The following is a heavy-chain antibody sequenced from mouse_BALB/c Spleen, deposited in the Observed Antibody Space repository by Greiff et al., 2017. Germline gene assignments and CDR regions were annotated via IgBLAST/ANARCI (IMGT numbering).Heavy chain of an antibody. J-gene: IGHJ4*01. D-gene: IGHD1-1*01. Sequence: EVKLLESGPSLVKPSQTLSLTCSVTGDSITSGYWNWIRKFPGNKLEYMGYISYSGSTYYNPSLKSRISITRDTSKNQYYLQLNSVTTEDTATYYCARWGYGSSYDYAMDYWGQGTSVTVSS. CDR1: GDSITSGY. CDR2: ISYSGST. CDR3: ARWGYGSSYDYAMDY. V-gene: IGHV3-8*02.